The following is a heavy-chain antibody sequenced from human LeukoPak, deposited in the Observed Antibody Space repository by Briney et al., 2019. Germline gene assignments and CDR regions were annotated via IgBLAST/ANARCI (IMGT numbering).Heavy chain of an antibody. CDR3: AKLGKTENHYGSGRFSYYYYMDV. Sequence: GGSLRLSCAASGFTFSTYGMHWVRQAPGKGLEWVTSIHYDGTNKYYAEAVKGRFTISRDNSKNTLYLQMNSLRAEDTALYYCAKLGKTENHYGSGRFSYYYYMDVWGKGTTVTISS. V-gene: IGHV3-30*02. CDR2: IHYDGTNK. J-gene: IGHJ6*03. D-gene: IGHD3-10*01. CDR1: GFTFSTYG.